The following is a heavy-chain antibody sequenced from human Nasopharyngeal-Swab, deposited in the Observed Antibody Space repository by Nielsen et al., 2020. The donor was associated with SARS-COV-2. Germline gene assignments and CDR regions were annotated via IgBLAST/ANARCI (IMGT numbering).Heavy chain of an antibody. CDR3: AKDLEGNYLDY. V-gene: IGHV3-30*18. D-gene: IGHD3-3*01. CDR1: GITFDDYA. CDR2: ISYDGSNK. Sequence: GGSLRLSCAASGITFDDYAMHWVRQAPGKGLEWVAVISYDGSNKYYADSVKGRFTISRDNSKNTLYLQMNSLRAEDTAVYYCAKDLEGNYLDYWGQGTLVTVSS. J-gene: IGHJ4*02.